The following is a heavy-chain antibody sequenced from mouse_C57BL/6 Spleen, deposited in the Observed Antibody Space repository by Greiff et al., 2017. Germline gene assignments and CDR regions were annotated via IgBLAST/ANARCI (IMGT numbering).Heavy chain of an antibody. J-gene: IGHJ3*01. CDR3: AKGNWDGWFAY. Sequence: EVQGVESGGGLVKPGGSLKLSCAASGFTFSDYGMHWVRQAPEKGLEWVAYISSGSSTIYYADTVKGRFTISRDNAKNTLFLQMTSLRSEDTAMYYCAKGNWDGWFAYWGQGTLVTVSA. D-gene: IGHD4-1*01. CDR2: ISSGSSTI. CDR1: GFTFSDYG. V-gene: IGHV5-17*01.